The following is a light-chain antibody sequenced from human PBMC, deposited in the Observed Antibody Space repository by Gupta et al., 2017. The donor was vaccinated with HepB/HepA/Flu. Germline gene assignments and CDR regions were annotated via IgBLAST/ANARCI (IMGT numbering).Light chain of an antibody. V-gene: IGKV2-28*01. Sequence: DIVMTQSPLSLPVTPGESASISCRSSQSLLHSYGNSYLNWYLQKPGQSPQLLIYLSSNRGYGVPDRFSGSGSGTDFSLKISRVEAEDVGVYYCRQALQTPRTFGRGTKVEIK. CDR1: QSLLHSYGNSY. J-gene: IGKJ4*01. CDR2: LSS. CDR3: RQALQTPRT.